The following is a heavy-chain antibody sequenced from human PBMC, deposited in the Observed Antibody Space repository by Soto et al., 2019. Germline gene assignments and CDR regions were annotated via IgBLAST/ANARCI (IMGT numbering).Heavy chain of an antibody. Sequence: GVSLRLSCAASGFTFSSYAMSWVRQAPGKGLEWVSAISGSGGSTYYADSVKGRFTISRDNSKNTLYLQMNSLRAEDTAVYYCAKAPQGPWVPFDIWGQGTMVTVSS. J-gene: IGHJ3*02. D-gene: IGHD3-10*01. CDR2: ISGSGGST. CDR1: GFTFSSYA. CDR3: AKAPQGPWVPFDI. V-gene: IGHV3-23*01.